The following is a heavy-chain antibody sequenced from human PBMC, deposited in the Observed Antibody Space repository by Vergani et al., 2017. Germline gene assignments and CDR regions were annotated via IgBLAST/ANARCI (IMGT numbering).Heavy chain of an antibody. CDR3: ARDCSSTSCYWGLDY. J-gene: IGHJ4*02. D-gene: IGHD2-2*01. V-gene: IGHV3-21*01. CDR2: ISSSSSYI. CDR1: GFTFSSYS. Sequence: EVQLVESGGGLVKPGGSLRLSCAASGFTFSSYSMNWVRQAPGKGLEWVSSISSSSSYIYYADSVQGRFTISRDNAKNSLYLQMNSLRAEDTAVYYCARDCSSTSCYWGLDYWGQGTLVTVSS.